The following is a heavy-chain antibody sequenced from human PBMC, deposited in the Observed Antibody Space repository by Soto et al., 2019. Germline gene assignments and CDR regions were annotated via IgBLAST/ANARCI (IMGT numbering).Heavy chain of an antibody. CDR3: TRPHILLYCNRTGSDCGSSYFGMDV. Sequence: DSLKISCMGSEYSFTGYWIGWVRQMPGTGLAWMGIIYPGDSDTRYSPSFQGQGTISADKSISTAYLQSSSLKASATAMYYYTRPHILLYCNRTGSDCGSSYFGMDVWG. V-gene: IGHV5-51*01. CDR1: EYSFTGYW. D-gene: IGHD2-2*01. CDR2: IYPGDSDT. J-gene: IGHJ6*04.